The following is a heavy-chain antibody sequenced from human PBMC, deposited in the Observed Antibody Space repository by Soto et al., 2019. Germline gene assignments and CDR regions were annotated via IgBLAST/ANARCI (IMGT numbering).Heavy chain of an antibody. CDR3: AKTETFNGHYNPFDY. D-gene: IGHD3-9*01. V-gene: IGHV3-23*01. Sequence: RGSPRLSCAASGFSFAGYALTWVRLAPGKGLEWVASISGGGGSTYYADSVKGRFSISRDNSNRVVYLQMGSLTAGDTAVYYCAKTETFNGHYNPFDYSGQGTRVTVST. CDR2: ISGGGGST. CDR1: GFSFAGYA. J-gene: IGHJ4*02.